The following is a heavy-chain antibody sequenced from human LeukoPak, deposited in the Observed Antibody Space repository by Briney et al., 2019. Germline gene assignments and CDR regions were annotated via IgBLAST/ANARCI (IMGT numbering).Heavy chain of an antibody. Sequence: SETLSLTCAVSGGSISSGGYSWSWIRQPPGKGLEWIGYIYHSGSTYYNPSLKSRVTISVDRSKNQFSLKLSSVTAADTAVYYCARVGGILYPLTDVWGQGTTVTVSS. V-gene: IGHV4-30-2*01. CDR3: ARVGGILYPLTDV. CDR1: GGSISSGGYS. CDR2: IYHSGST. D-gene: IGHD2-8*01. J-gene: IGHJ6*02.